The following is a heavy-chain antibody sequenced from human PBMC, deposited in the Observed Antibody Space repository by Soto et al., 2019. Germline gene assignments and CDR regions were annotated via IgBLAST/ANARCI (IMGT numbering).Heavy chain of an antibody. CDR1: GGTFRSYD. D-gene: IGHD3-16*01. Sequence: QAQLVQSGAEVKKPGSSVKVSCKASGGTFRSYDVSWVRRAPGQGLEWMGGIIPMFGTAKSAQKFQGRVTITADESMSTINMELSSLRSEDTAVYYCARGRPLRYCYYYGMAVWGQGNTVTLAS. CDR3: ARGRPLRYCYYYGMAV. J-gene: IGHJ6*02. V-gene: IGHV1-69*01. CDR2: IIPMFGTA.